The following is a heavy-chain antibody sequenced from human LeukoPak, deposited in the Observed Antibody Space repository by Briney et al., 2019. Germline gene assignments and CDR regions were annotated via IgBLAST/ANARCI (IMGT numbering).Heavy chain of an antibody. V-gene: IGHV3-30*18. J-gene: IGHJ4*02. Sequence: GGSLRLSCAASGFTLRYYGMHWVRQAPGKGLEWVAFISYDGSKKRYADSVEDRFTISRDNAKNSLYLQMNSLRAEDTAFYYCAKESLYDDLDYWGQGTLVTVSS. CDR1: GFTLRYYG. CDR3: AKESLYDDLDY. D-gene: IGHD3-16*01. CDR2: ISYDGSKK.